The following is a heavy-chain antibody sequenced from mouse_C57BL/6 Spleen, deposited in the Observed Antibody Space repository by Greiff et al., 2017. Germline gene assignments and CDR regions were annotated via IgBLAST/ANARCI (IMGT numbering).Heavy chain of an antibody. CDR1: GYAFSSYW. Sequence: VKLMESGAELVKPGASVKISCKASGYAFSSYWMNWVKQRPGKGLEWIGQIYPGDGDTNYNGKFKGKATLTADTSSSTAYMQLSSLTTEDSAVYFCARGGSNYGYYYAMDYWGQGTSVTVSS. J-gene: IGHJ4*01. D-gene: IGHD2-5*01. CDR2: IYPGDGDT. V-gene: IGHV1-80*01. CDR3: ARGGSNYGYYYAMDY.